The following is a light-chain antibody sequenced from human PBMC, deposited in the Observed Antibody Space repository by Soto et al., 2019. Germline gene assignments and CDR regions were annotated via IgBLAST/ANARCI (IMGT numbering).Light chain of an antibody. V-gene: IGLV2-11*01. CDR2: DVS. J-gene: IGLJ3*02. Sequence: QSALTQPRSVSGSPGQSVTISCTGTSSDVGGYNYVSWYQQHPGKAPKLMIYDVSKRPSGVPDRFSGYKSGNTASLTISGLQAEDEADYYCCSYAGSYTHWVFGGGTKVTVL. CDR3: CSYAGSYTHWV. CDR1: SSDVGGYNY.